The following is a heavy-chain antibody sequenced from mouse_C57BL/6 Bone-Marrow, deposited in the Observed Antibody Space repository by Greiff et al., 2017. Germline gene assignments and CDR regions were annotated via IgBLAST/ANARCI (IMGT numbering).Heavy chain of an antibody. D-gene: IGHD3-2*02. CDR2: IDPEDGDT. CDR1: GFNIKDYY. V-gene: IGHV14-1*01. Sequence: EVQLQESGAELVRPGASVKLSCTASGFNIKDYYMHWVKQRPEQGLEWIGRIDPEDGDTEYAPKFQGKATMTADTSSNTAYLQLSSLTSEDTAVYYCTTPPAQATEYAMDYWGQGTSVTVSS. CDR3: TTPPAQATEYAMDY. J-gene: IGHJ4*01.